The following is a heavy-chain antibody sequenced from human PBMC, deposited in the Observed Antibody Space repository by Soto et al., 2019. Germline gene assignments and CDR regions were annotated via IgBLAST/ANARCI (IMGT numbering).Heavy chain of an antibody. Sequence: PGGSLRLSCAASGFTFSSYSMNWVRQAPGKGLEGVSSISSSGSTYYADSVKGRFTISRDNSKNTLYLQMNSLRAEDTAVYYCAKGYSYGYTLVFDYWGQGTLVTVSS. V-gene: IGHV3-21*04. CDR3: AKGYSYGYTLVFDY. CDR2: ISSSGST. D-gene: IGHD5-18*01. CDR1: GFTFSSYS. J-gene: IGHJ4*02.